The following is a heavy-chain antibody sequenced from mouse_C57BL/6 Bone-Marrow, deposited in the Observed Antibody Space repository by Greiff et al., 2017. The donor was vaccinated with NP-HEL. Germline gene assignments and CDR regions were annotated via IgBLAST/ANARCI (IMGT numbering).Heavy chain of an antibody. CDR3: ARRVITTVVGAMDY. Sequence: DVKLVESGGDLVKPGGSLKLSCAASGFTFSSYGMSWVRQTPDKRLEWVATISSGGSYTYYPDSVKGRFTISRDNAKNTLYLQMSSLKSEDTAMYYWARRVITTVVGAMDYWGQGTSVTVSS. V-gene: IGHV5-6*02. J-gene: IGHJ4*01. CDR1: GFTFSSYG. D-gene: IGHD1-1*01. CDR2: ISSGGSYT.